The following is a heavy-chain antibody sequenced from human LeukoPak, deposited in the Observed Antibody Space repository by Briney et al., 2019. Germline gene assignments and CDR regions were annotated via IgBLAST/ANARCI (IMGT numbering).Heavy chain of an antibody. D-gene: IGHD2-15*01. CDR2: ISGSGANT. J-gene: IGHJ4*02. CDR1: GLTFSNYA. Sequence: PGGSLRLSCAASGLTFSNYAMSWVRQAPGRGLEWVSTISGSGANTYYADSVKGRFTISRDNSKNTLYLQMNSLRADDTATYYCAKGRALEVVAAFNYWGQGTVVTASS. CDR3: AKGRALEVVAAFNY. V-gene: IGHV3-23*01.